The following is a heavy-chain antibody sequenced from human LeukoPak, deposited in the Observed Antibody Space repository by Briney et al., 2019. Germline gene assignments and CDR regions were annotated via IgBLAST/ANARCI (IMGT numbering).Heavy chain of an antibody. CDR3: ARDPAGHCSSTSCFSYYFDH. V-gene: IGHV4-61*02. CDR2: IYNSGNT. CDR1: GGSISSGSYY. D-gene: IGHD2-2*01. J-gene: IGHJ4*02. Sequence: SETLSLTCTVSGGSISSGSYYWSWIRQPAGKGLEWIGRIYNSGNTNYNPSLKSRVTISVDTSKNQFSLKLSSVTAADTAVYYCARDPAGHCSSTSCFSYYFDHWGQGTLVTVSS.